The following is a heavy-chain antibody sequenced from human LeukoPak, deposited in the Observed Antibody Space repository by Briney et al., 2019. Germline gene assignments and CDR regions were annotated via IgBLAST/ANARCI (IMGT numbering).Heavy chain of an antibody. D-gene: IGHD6-13*01. Sequence: SETLSLTCAVYGGSFSGYYWSWIRQPPGKGLEWIGEINHSGSTNYNPSLKSRVTISVDTSKNQFSLKLSSVTAADTAVYYCARQARAGFDPWGREPWSPSPQ. CDR1: GGSFSGYY. CDR2: INHSGST. V-gene: IGHV4-34*01. CDR3: ARQARAGFDP. J-gene: IGHJ5*02.